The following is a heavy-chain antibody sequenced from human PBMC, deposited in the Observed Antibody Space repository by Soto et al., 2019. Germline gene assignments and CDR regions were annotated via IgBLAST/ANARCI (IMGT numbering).Heavy chain of an antibody. CDR3: ARTNGGYCSSTSCYTAGGYYYYGMDV. CDR2: INPNSGGT. J-gene: IGHJ6*02. V-gene: IGHV1-2*02. CDR1: GYTFTGYY. Sequence: QVQLVQSGAEVKKPGASVKVSCKASGYTFTGYYMHWVRQAPGQGLEWMGWINPNSGGTNYAQKFQGRVTMTRDTSISTAYMELSSLRSEDTAVYYCARTNGGYCSSTSCYTAGGYYYYGMDVWGQGTTVTVSS. D-gene: IGHD2-2*02.